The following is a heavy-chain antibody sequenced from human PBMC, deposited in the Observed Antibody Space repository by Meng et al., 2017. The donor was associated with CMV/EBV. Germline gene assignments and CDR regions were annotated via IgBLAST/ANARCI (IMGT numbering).Heavy chain of an antibody. CDR2: IYYSGST. D-gene: IGHD6-13*01. CDR3: GRGAGYSSSWYPYYYGMDV. J-gene: IGHJ6*02. CDR1: GGSISSYY. Sequence: SETLSLTCTVSGGSISSYYWSWIRQPPGKGLEWFGYIYYSGSTNYDPSLKSRVTISVDTSKNQFSLRLSSVTAAATAVYYCGRGAGYSSSWYPYYYGMDVWGQRTTVTVSS. V-gene: IGHV4-59*01.